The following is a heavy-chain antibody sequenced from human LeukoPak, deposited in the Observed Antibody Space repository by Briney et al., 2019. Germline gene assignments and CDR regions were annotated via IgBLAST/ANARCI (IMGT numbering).Heavy chain of an antibody. V-gene: IGHV4-31*03. Sequence: SETLSLTCTVSGGSISSGGYYWSWIRQHPGKGLEWIGYIYYSGSTYYNPSLKSRVTISVDTSKNQFSLKLSSVTAADTAVYYCARENDYLNWFDPWGQGTLVTVSS. J-gene: IGHJ5*02. CDR3: ARENDYLNWFDP. CDR1: GGSISSGGYY. D-gene: IGHD4-11*01. CDR2: IYYSGST.